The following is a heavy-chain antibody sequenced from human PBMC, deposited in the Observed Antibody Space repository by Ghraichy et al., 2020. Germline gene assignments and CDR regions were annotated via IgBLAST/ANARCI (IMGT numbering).Heavy chain of an antibody. J-gene: IGHJ1*01. CDR1: GFSLSTSGVG. CDR3: AHQSGFPDPSWVQH. CDR2: IYWDDDK. D-gene: IGHD1-14*01. V-gene: IGHV2-5*02. Sequence: SGPTLVKPTQTLTLTCTFSGFSLSTSGVGVGWIRQPPGKALEWLALIYWDDDKRYSPSLKSRLTITKDTSKNQVVLTMTNMDPVDTATYYCAHQSGFPDPSWVQHWGQGTLVTVSS.